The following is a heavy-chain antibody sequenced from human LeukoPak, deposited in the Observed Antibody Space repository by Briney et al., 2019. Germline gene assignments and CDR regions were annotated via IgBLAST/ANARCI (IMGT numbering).Heavy chain of an antibody. V-gene: IGHV3-7*01. CDR2: IRPDGSGT. J-gene: IGHJ4*02. CDR3: ARDSSGYFDY. Sequence: GGSLRLSCAASGFSFSNFWMRWVRQAPGKGPEWVANIRPDGSGTDYVDSVKGRFTISRDNAKNSLYLQMSSLRAGDTAVYYCARDSSGYFDYWGQGALVTVSS. CDR1: GFSFSNFW. D-gene: IGHD3-22*01.